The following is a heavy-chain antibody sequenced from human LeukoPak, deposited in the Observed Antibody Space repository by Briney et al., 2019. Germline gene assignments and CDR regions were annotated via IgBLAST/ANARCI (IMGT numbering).Heavy chain of an antibody. CDR1: GGSIRSDDYY. J-gene: IGHJ6*02. CDR2: IFYTGNT. D-gene: IGHD2-15*01. CDR3: ATVVVVAATNYYYYATDV. Sequence: PSQTLSLTCTVSGGSIRSDDYYWSWIRQPPGKGLEWIGYIFYTGNTHYNPSLQSRVTFSVDTSKNQFSLKPSSVTAADTAVYFCATVVVVAATNYYYYATDVWGQGTTVTVSS. V-gene: IGHV4-30-4*01.